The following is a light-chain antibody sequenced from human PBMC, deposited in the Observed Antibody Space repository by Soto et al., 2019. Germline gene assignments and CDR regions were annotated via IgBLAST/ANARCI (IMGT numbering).Light chain of an antibody. CDR1: SGHSSYA. J-gene: IGLJ2*01. CDR2: LNNDGSH. V-gene: IGLV4-69*01. CDR3: QTWGTGFQV. Sequence: QPVLTQSPSASASLGASVKLTCTLSSGHSSYAIAWHQKQPGKGRRYLMDLNNDGSHSKGDGIPDRFSGSSSGAERYLIISSLQSEDEADYYCQTWGTGFQVFGGGTKLTVL.